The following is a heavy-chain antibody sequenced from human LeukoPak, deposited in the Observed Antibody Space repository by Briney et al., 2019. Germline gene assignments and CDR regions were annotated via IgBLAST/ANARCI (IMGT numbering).Heavy chain of an antibody. V-gene: IGHV3-21*01. Sequence: GGSLRLSCAASGFTLRSYTMNWVRQAPGKGLEWVSSIGISSSKIYYADSVKGRFTISRDNSKNTLYLQMNSLRAEDTAVYYCARCGANYDYVWGSYHYWGQGTLVTVSS. CDR1: GFTLRSYT. CDR3: ARCGANYDYVWGSYHY. CDR2: IGISSSKI. D-gene: IGHD3-16*02. J-gene: IGHJ4*02.